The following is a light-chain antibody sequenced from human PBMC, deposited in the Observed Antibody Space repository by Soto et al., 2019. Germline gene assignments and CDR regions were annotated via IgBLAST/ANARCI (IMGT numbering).Light chain of an antibody. CDR3: TSYAGSSIPVV. CDR1: SSDVGKYNF. CDR2: DVT. Sequence: QSVLTQPPSASGSPGQSVTISCTGASSDVGKYNFVSWYQQHPGKAPKPMIYDVTERPSGVPDRFSGSKSGNTASLTVSGLQAEDEADYYCTSYAGSSIPVVFGGGTKVTVL. J-gene: IGLJ2*01. V-gene: IGLV2-8*01.